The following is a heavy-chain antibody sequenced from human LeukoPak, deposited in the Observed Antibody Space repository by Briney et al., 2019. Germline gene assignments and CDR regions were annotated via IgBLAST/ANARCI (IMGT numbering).Heavy chain of an antibody. V-gene: IGHV1-2*06. CDR3: ARADDSHFDY. Sequence: GASVKVSCKASGYTFTGYYIHWVRQAPGQGLEWMGRINPRSGGTNYAQRFQGRVTMTRDTSITTAYMELSRLRSDDTAVYFCARADDSHFDYWGQGTLVTVSS. CDR2: INPRSGGT. J-gene: IGHJ4*02. D-gene: IGHD2-15*01. CDR1: GYTFTGYY.